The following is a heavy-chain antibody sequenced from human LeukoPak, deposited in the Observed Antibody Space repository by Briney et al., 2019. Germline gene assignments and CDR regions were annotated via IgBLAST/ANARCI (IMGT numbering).Heavy chain of an antibody. CDR1: GGSISSSNW. Sequence: PSGTLSLTCAVSGGSISSSNWWSWVRQPPGKGLEWIGEIYHSGSTNYNPSLKSRVTISVDTSKNQFSLKLSSVTAADTAVYYCARRGSLGLVRRSDYYYMDVWGKGTTVTISS. D-gene: IGHD6-6*01. CDR3: ARRGSLGLVRRSDYYYMDV. CDR2: IYHSGST. J-gene: IGHJ6*03. V-gene: IGHV4-4*02.